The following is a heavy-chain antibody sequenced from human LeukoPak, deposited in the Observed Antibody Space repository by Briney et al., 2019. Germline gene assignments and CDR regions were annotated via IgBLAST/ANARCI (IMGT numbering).Heavy chain of an antibody. V-gene: IGHV3-30-3*01. CDR2: ISYDGSNK. CDR3: ARIYDSSGYSDY. J-gene: IGHJ4*02. Sequence: PGGSLRLSCAASGFTFNIYAMTWVRQAPGKGLEWVAVISYDGSNKYYADSVKGRFTISRDNSKNTLYLQMNSQRAEDTAVYYYARIYDSSGYSDYWGQGTLVTVSS. CDR1: GFTFNIYA. D-gene: IGHD3-22*01.